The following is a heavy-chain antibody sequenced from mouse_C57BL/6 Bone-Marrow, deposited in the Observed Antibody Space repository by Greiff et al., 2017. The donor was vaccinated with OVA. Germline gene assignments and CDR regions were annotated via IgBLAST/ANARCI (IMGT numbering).Heavy chain of an antibody. V-gene: IGHV1-19*01. CDR3: ANYYEYEDFDY. CDR2: INPYNGGT. CDR1: GYTFTDYY. D-gene: IGHD2-4*01. J-gene: IGHJ2*01. Sequence: EVQLQQSGPVLVKPGASVKMSCKASGYTFTDYYMNWVKQSHGKSLEWIGVINPYNGGTSYNQKFKGKATLTVDKSSSTAYMELNSLTSEDSAVYYCANYYEYEDFDYWGKGTTLTVSS.